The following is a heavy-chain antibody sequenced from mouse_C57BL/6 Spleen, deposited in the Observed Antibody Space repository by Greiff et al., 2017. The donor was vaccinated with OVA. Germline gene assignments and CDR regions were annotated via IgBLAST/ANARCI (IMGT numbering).Heavy chain of an antibody. D-gene: IGHD2-2*01. J-gene: IGHJ3*01. Sequence: EVQLVESGGGLVKPGGSLKLSCAASGFTFSDYGMHWVRPAPEKGLEWVAYISSGSSTIYYADTVTGRFTISRDNAKNTLFLQMTSLRSEDTAMYYCARGDYGNDRFAYWGQGTLVTVSA. CDR3: ARGDYGNDRFAY. CDR2: ISSGSSTI. CDR1: GFTFSDYG. V-gene: IGHV5-17*01.